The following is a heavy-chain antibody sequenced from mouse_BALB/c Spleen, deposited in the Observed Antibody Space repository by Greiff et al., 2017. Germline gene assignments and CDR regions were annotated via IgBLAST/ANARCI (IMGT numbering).Heavy chain of an antibody. CDR2: INPSTGYT. CDR3: ARRRIYYDYGGAMDY. V-gene: IGHV1-7*01. CDR1: GYTFTSYW. Sequence: QVQLKQSGAELAKPGASVKMSCKASGYTFTSYWMHWVKQRPGQGLEWIGYINPSTGYTEYNQKFKDKATLTADKSSSTAYMQLSSLTSEDSAVYYCARRRIYYDYGGAMDYWGQGTSVTVSS. J-gene: IGHJ4*01. D-gene: IGHD2-4*01.